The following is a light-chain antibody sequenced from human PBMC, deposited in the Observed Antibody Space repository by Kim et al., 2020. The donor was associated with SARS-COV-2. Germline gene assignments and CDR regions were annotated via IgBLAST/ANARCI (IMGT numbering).Light chain of an antibody. V-gene: IGKV4-1*01. Sequence: ATVNCKSSQSVLYSASNYNYLAWYQQKPWQPPRLLISWASARESGVPDRFSGSGSGTDFTLTISNLQAEDVAVYYCQQYYRTPLTFGGGTKVEIK. CDR3: QQYYRTPLT. CDR1: QSVLYSASNYNY. CDR2: WAS. J-gene: IGKJ4*01.